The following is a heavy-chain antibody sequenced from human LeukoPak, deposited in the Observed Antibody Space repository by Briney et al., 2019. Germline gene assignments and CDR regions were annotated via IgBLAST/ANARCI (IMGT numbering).Heavy chain of an antibody. CDR2: IYYSGST. Sequence: SETLSLTCTVSGGSISSYYWSWIRQPPGKGLEWIGYIYYSGSTNYNPSLKSRVTISVDTSKNQFSLKLSSVTAADTAVYYCARRWYSSGPTRYYYYYGMDVWGQGTTVTVSS. D-gene: IGHD6-19*01. CDR1: GGSISSYY. J-gene: IGHJ6*02. CDR3: ARRWYSSGPTRYYYYYGMDV. V-gene: IGHV4-59*08.